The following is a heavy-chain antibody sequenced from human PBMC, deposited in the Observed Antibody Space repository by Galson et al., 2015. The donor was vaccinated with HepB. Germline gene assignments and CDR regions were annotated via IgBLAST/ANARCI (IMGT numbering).Heavy chain of an antibody. Sequence: SLRLSCAASGFTFSSYAMHWVRQAPGKGLEGVAVISYDGSNKYYVDSVKGRFTISRDNSKNTLFLQMNSLRPEDTAVYYCARDRRAYSSSYLPWFDPWGQGTLVTVSS. CDR1: GFTFSSYA. CDR3: ARDRRAYSSSYLPWFDP. J-gene: IGHJ5*02. V-gene: IGHV3-30*04. D-gene: IGHD6-13*01. CDR2: ISYDGSNK.